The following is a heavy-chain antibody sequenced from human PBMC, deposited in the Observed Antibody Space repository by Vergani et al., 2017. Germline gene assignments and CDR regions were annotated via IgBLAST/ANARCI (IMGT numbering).Heavy chain of an antibody. CDR3: ARDLRTRYGMDV. D-gene: IGHD1/OR15-1a*01. CDR2: INAGNGNT. V-gene: IGHV1-3*01. CDR1: GYTFTSYA. J-gene: IGHJ6*02. Sequence: QVQLVQSGAEVKKPGASVKVSCKASGYTFTSYAMHWVRQAPGKRLEWMGWINAGNGNTKYSQKFQGRVTITRDTSASTAYMELSSLRSEDTAVYDCARDLRTRYGMDVWGQGTTVTVSS.